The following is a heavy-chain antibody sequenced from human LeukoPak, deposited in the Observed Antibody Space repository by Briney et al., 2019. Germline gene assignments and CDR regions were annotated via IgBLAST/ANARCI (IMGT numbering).Heavy chain of an antibody. V-gene: IGHV6-1*01. J-gene: IGHJ4*02. D-gene: IGHD7-27*01. CDR3: ARTTGTFDY. CDR2: TYYRSKWYI. Sequence: SPTLSLTCAISGDNVSSKSAAWNWIRQSPSRGLEWLGRTYYRSKWYIEFALSVKSRITINPDPSKNQFSLQLKSLTPEDTAVYYCARTTGTFDYWGQGTLVTVSS. CDR1: GDNVSSKSAA.